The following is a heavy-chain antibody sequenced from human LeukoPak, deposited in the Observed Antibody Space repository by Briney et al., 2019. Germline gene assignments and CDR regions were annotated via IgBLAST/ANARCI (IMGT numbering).Heavy chain of an antibody. Sequence: SETLSLTCTVSGGSVSSYYWSWIRQPPGKGLEWIGYIYYSGSTNYNPSLKSRVTISVDTSKNQFSLELSSVTAADTAVYYCARDLWYYDSSGYPNWGQGTLVTVSS. CDR1: GGSVSSYY. V-gene: IGHV4-59*02. CDR2: IYYSGST. D-gene: IGHD3-22*01. CDR3: ARDLWYYDSSGYPN. J-gene: IGHJ4*02.